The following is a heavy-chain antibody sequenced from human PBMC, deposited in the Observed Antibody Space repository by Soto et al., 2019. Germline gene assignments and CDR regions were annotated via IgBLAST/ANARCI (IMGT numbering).Heavy chain of an antibody. CDR2: IYYTGST. D-gene: IGHD2-8*01. CDR1: GGSINSYY. J-gene: IGHJ5*02. CDR3: ARTNGYNLFDP. V-gene: IGHV4-59*01. Sequence: QVQLQESGPGLVKPSETLSLTCTVSGGSINSYYWSWIRQPPGKGLEWIGYIYYTGSTNYNPSLKSRLAVSVDTSKNQFSLKLTSVTAADTAVYHCARTNGYNLFDPWGQGTLVTVSS.